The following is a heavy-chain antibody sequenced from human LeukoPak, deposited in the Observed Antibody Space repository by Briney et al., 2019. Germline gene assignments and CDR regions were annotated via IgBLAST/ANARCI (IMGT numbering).Heavy chain of an antibody. V-gene: IGHV3-30-3*01. D-gene: IGHD1-26*01. CDR1: GFTFSTYS. CDR3: ASRGWDHDY. Sequence: PGGSLRLSCSASGFTFSTYSMHWVRQAPGRGLEWVAVISYDENNKNYGDSVKGRFTISRDNSKNTLYLQMNSLRAEDTAVYYCASRGWDHDYWGQGTLVTVSS. CDR2: ISYDENNK. J-gene: IGHJ4*02.